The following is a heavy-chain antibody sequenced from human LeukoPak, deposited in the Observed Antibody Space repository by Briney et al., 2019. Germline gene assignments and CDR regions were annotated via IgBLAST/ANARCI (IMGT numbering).Heavy chain of an antibody. CDR1: GGSISSSSYY. J-gene: IGHJ6*03. CDR3: ARIRPLTTATLLYYYYYMDV. CDR2: IYYSGST. D-gene: IGHD1-1*01. Sequence: SETLSLTCTVSGGSISSSSYYWGWIRQPPGKGLEWIGCIYYSGSTNYNPSLKSRVTISVDTSKNQFSLKLSSVTAADTAVYYCARIRPLTTATLLYYYYYMDVWGKGTTVTISS. V-gene: IGHV4-39*07.